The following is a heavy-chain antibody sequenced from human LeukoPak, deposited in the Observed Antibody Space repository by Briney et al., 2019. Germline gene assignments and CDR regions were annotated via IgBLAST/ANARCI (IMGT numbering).Heavy chain of an antibody. CDR1: GYTFTSYA. J-gene: IGHJ4*02. CDR3: ARAYQRLGGLSLPDY. Sequence: GASVTVSCKASGYTFTSYAMNWVRQAPGQGLEWMGWINTNTGNPTYAQGFTGRFVFSLDTSVSTTYLQISGLKAEDTAVYYCARAYQRLGGLSLPDYWGQGTLVTVSS. V-gene: IGHV7-4-1*02. CDR2: INTNTGNP. D-gene: IGHD3-16*02.